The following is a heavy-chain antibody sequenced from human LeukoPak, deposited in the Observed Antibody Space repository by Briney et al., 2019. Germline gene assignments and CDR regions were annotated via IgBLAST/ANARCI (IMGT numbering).Heavy chain of an antibody. D-gene: IGHD1-26*01. CDR3: ARHSGSYYQPLDY. CDR1: GGSVSSSSYY. Sequence: SETLSLTCSVSGGSVSSSSYYWGRIRQPPGKGLGWIGSIYYSGGTYYNPSLKSRVIISVDTSKNQFSLKVSSVTAADTAVYYCARHSGSYYQPLDYWGQGTLVTVSS. V-gene: IGHV4-39*01. J-gene: IGHJ4*02. CDR2: IYYSGGT.